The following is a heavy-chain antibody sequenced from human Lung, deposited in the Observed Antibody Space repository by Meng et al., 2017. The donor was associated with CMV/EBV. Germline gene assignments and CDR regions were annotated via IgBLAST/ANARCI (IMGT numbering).Heavy chain of an antibody. CDR3: ARGILGGYYDSRGYVTDF. D-gene: IGHD3-22*01. CDR2: LHSDGFT. J-gene: IGHJ4*02. CDR1: GFTVSSNY. Sequence: ESXKISXAASGFTVSSNYMSWVRQAPGKGLEWISVLHSDGFTKYADSVKGRFTISRDNPKNTLYLEMSSLRTEDTAVYYCARGILGGYYDSRGYVTDFRGQGTXVTVSS. V-gene: IGHV3-66*02.